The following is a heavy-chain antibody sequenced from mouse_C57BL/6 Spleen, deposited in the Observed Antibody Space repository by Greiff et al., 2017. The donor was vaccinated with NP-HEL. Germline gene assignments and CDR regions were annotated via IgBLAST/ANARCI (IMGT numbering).Heavy chain of an antibody. CDR3: ARRSTTGAMDY. CDR1: GFTFSDYG. V-gene: IGHV5-15*04. J-gene: IGHJ4*01. D-gene: IGHD1-1*01. CDR2: ISNLAYSS. Sequence: DVQLVESGGGLVQPGGSLKLSCAASGFTFSDYGMAWVRQAPRKGPEWVAFISNLAYSSYYADTVTGRFTISGENAKNTLYLAMSSLRSEDTAMYYCARRSTTGAMDYWGQGTSVTVSS.